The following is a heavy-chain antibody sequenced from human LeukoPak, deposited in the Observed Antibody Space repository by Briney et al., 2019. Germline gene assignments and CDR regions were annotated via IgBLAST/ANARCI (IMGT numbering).Heavy chain of an antibody. CDR1: GGSISSYY. V-gene: IGHV4-4*07. J-gene: IGHJ3*02. CDR2: IYTSGSA. D-gene: IGHD3-22*01. Sequence: SETLSLTCTVSGGSISSYYWSWIRQPAGKGLEWIGRIYTSGSANYNPSLKSRVTMSVDTSKNQFSLKLSSVTAADTAVYYCASVRRDYYDSSGYYLNDAFDIWGQGTMVTVSS. CDR3: ASVRRDYYDSSGYYLNDAFDI.